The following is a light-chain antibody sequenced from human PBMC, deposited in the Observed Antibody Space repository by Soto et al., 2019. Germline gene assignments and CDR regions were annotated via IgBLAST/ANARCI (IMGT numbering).Light chain of an antibody. J-gene: IGLJ3*02. CDR3: FSYTTSSTLV. CDR2: EVS. CDR1: SSDVGGYNY. V-gene: IGLV2-14*01. Sequence: QSALTQPASVSGSPGQSITISCTGTSSDVGGYNYVSWYQQHPAKAPKLMIYEVSNRPSGISHRFSGSKSGNTASLTISGLQAEDEADYYCFSYTTSSTLVFGGGTKLTVL.